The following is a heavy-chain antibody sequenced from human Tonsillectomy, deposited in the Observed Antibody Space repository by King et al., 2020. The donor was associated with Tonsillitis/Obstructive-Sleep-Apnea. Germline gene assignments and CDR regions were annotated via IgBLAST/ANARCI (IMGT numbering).Heavy chain of an antibody. CDR3: AKARGYFDWLSTYFDY. D-gene: IGHD3-9*01. CDR2: ISWNSGSI. Sequence: EVQLVESGGGLVQPGRSLRLSCAASGFTFDDYAMYWVRQAPGKGLEWVSGISWNSGSIGYADSVKGRFTISRDNAKNSLYLQMNSLRAEDTALYYCAKARGYFDWLSTYFDYWGQGTLVTVSS. V-gene: IGHV3-9*01. CDR1: GFTFDDYA. J-gene: IGHJ4*02.